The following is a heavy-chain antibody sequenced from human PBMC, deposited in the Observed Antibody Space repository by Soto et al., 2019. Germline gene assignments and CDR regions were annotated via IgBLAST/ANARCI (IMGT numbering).Heavy chain of an antibody. J-gene: IGHJ6*02. CDR3: ARVAAVAGTYYGMDV. CDR1: GYTFTGYY. CDR2: INPNSGGT. V-gene: IGHV1-2*04. Sequence: ASVKVSCKASGYTFTGYYMHWVRQAPGQGLEWRGWINPNSGGTNYAQKFQGWVTMTRDTSISTAYMELSRLRSDDTAVYYCARVAAVAGTYYGMDVWGQGTTVTVSS. D-gene: IGHD6-19*01.